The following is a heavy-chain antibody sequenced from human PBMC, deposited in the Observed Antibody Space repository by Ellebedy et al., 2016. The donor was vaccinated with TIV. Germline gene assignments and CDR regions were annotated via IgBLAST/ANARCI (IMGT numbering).Heavy chain of an antibody. CDR3: AIRGRY. J-gene: IGHJ4*02. Sequence: GESLKISCAASGFTFSSYAMHWVRQAPGKGLEWVTVISYDGGDEYYADSVKGRFTISRDNAKNSLYLQMNSLRAEDTAVYYCAIRGRYWGQGTLVTVSS. V-gene: IGHV3-30-3*01. CDR2: ISYDGGDE. CDR1: GFTFSSYA. D-gene: IGHD3-10*01.